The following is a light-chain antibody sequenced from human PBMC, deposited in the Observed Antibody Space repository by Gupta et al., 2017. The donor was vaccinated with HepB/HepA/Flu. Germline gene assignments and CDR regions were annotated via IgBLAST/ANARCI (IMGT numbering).Light chain of an antibody. V-gene: IGKV3-20*01. J-gene: IGKJ3*01. CDR2: GSS. Sequence: EIVLTQSPGTLSLSPGERATLSCRASQSVSDSYLAWYQQKPGQAPRLLIYGSSGRATGVPDRFSGSASGTDFTLTSSRLEPEDFAVYYCQQYGGSLIFGPGTKVDIK. CDR3: QQYGGSLI. CDR1: QSVSDSY.